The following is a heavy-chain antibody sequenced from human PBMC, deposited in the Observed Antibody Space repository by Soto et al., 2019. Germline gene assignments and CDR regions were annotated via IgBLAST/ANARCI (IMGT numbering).Heavy chain of an antibody. CDR2: IIPIFGTA. CDR1: GGTFSSYA. CDR3: SRDRGSDYYDSARGLTFDY. Sequence: ASVKVSCKASGGTFSSYAISWVRQAAGQGLEWMGGIIPIFGTANYAQKFQGRVTITADKSTSTAYMELSSLRSEDTAVYYCSRDRGSDYYDSARGLTFDYWGQGTLVTVSS. V-gene: IGHV1-69*06. J-gene: IGHJ4*02. D-gene: IGHD3-22*01.